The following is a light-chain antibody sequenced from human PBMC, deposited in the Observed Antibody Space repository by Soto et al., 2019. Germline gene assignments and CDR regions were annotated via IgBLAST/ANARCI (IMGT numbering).Light chain of an antibody. CDR3: MQALQTPWT. CDR1: QSLLHGNGYNY. J-gene: IGKJ2*02. V-gene: IGKV2-28*01. Sequence: DIVMTQSPLSLPVTPGEPASISCRSSQSLLHGNGYNYLDWYLQKPGQSPQLLIYLGSSRASGVPDRFSGSGSGTDFTLKISRVESEDVGVYYCMQALQTPWTFGQGTKREIK. CDR2: LGS.